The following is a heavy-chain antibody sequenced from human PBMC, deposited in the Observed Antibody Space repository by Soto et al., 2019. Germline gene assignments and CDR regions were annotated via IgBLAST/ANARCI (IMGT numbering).Heavy chain of an antibody. CDR2: IIPIFGTA. CDR3: ARDMGYSSSPYGMDV. CDR1: GGTFSCYA. J-gene: IGHJ6*02. D-gene: IGHD6-6*01. Sequence: ASVKVSCRASGGTFSCYAISWVRQAPGQGLEWMGGIIPIFGTANYAQKFQGRVTITADESTSTAYMELSSLRSEDTAVYYCARDMGYSSSPYGMDVWGQGTTVTVPS. V-gene: IGHV1-69*13.